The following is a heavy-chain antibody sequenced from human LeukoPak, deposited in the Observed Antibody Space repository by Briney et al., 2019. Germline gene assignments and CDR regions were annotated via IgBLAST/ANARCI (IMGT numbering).Heavy chain of an antibody. D-gene: IGHD3-3*01. CDR3: ATQPDFWSGYSDDY. CDR2: ISGSGGRT. V-gene: IGHV3-23*01. Sequence: GGSLRHSCAASGFTFSSYAMSWVRQAPGKGLEWVSAISGSGGRTYYADSVKGRFTISRDNTKNTLYLQMNSLRAEDTAVYYCATQPDFWSGYSDDYWGQGTLVSVPS. J-gene: IGHJ4*02. CDR1: GFTFSSYA.